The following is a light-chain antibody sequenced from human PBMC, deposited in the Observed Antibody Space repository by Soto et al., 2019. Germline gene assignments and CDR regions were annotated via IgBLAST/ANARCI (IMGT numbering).Light chain of an antibody. CDR2: GAT. Sequence: SVLTQSPGTLSFYPGERAPLSCMASQSVNSDLAWYQQKPGQAPRLLIYGATTRATGIPARFSGSGSGTEFSLTISSLEPEDFAIYYCQQRSNWPPITFAQGTRLEIK. V-gene: IGKV3-11*01. CDR3: QQRSNWPPIT. J-gene: IGKJ5*01. CDR1: QSVNSD.